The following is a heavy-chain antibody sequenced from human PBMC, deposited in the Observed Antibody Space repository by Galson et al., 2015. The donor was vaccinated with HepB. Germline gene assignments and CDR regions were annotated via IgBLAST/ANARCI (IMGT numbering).Heavy chain of an antibody. Sequence: SVKVSCKGSGYTFTSYGITWVRQAPGQGLEWMGRNNPYNGNTKFAQNLQGRVTMTTDKSTSTVYMELRSLRSDDTAVYYCARSASAGTSWFDPWGQGTLVTVSS. CDR3: ARSASAGTSWFDP. D-gene: IGHD6-13*01. J-gene: IGHJ5*02. CDR1: GYTFTSYG. V-gene: IGHV1-18*01. CDR2: NNPYNGNT.